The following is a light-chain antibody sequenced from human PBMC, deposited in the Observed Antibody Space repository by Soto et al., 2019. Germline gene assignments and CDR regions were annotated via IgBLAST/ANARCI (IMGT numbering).Light chain of an antibody. J-gene: IGLJ1*01. V-gene: IGLV2-8*01. CDR2: EVN. CDR1: SSDVCSCNC. CDR3: SSYAGSNNFPYG. Sequence: QSVLTQPPPASGSPGQSVTISCAGTSSDVCSCNCVSWYQQYPGKAPKLMIYEVNKRPSGVPDRFSGSKSGNTASLTVSGLQAEDEADYYCSSYAGSNNFPYGFGTGTKVTVL.